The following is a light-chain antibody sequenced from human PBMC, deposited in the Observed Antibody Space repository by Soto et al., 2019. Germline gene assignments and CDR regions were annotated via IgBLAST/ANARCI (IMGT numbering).Light chain of an antibody. CDR3: QHSYSMPIA. Sequence: DIQMTQSPSSLSASVGDGVTITCRASQNIIRHLNWYQHKPGRAPRLLIYAASTLQSGVPSTFTGRGSGTEFTLTISGLQPEDFATYYCQHSYSMPIAFGQGTRLEIK. V-gene: IGKV1-39*01. CDR1: QNIIRH. J-gene: IGKJ5*01. CDR2: AAS.